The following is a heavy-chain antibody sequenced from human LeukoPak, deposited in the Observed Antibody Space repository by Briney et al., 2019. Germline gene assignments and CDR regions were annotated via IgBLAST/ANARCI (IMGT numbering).Heavy chain of an antibody. Sequence: SGGSLRLSCAASGFSISTYAMSWVRQTPGKGLEWVSAVSGSGVTTYYADSVKGRFTISRDNSKNTVYLQMNSLRAEDTVVYYCAKANSGYENFDYWGQGTLVTVSS. V-gene: IGHV3-23*01. CDR3: AKANSGYENFDY. CDR1: GFSISTYA. CDR2: VSGSGVTT. J-gene: IGHJ4*02. D-gene: IGHD5-12*01.